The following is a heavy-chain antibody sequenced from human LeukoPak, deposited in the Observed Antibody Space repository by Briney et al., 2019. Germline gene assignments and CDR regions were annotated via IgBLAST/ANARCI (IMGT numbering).Heavy chain of an antibody. V-gene: IGHV4-30-2*03. J-gene: IGHJ6*02. CDR2: IYYSGSA. Sequence: SETLSLTCTVSGGSISSGGYYWSWIRQPPGKGLEWIGSIYYSGSAYYNPSLKSRVTISVDTSKSQFSLRLSSVTAADTAVYYCARVGGNPYYYYGMDVWGQGTTVTVSS. D-gene: IGHD4-23*01. CDR3: ARVGGNPYYYYGMDV. CDR1: GGSISSGGYY.